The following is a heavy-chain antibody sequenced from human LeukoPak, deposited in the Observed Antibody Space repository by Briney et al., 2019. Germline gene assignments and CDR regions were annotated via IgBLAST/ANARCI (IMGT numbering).Heavy chain of an antibody. Sequence: GGSLRLSCAASGFTFSSYSMNWVRQAPGKGLEWVSSISSSSSYIYYADSVKGRFTISRDNAKNSLYPQMNSLRAEDTAVYYCARGSSIVVVIAPDCWGQGTLVTVSS. CDR3: ARGSSIVVVIAPDC. CDR2: ISSSSSYI. D-gene: IGHD2-21*01. V-gene: IGHV3-21*01. CDR1: GFTFSSYS. J-gene: IGHJ4*02.